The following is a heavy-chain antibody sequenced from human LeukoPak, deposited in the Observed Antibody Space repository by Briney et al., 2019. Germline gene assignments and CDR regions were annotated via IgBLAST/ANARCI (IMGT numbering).Heavy chain of an antibody. CDR2: FHTAGDT. CDR3: ARGSCSSSSCYERLNGLDV. J-gene: IGHJ6*02. CDR1: GFIFSNYD. V-gene: IGHV3-13*01. D-gene: IGHD2-2*01. Sequence: PGGSLRLSCAASGFIFSNYDMHWVRQATGKGLEWVSAFHTAGDTHYSGSVKGRFATSRENAKNSFYLQMNNLRAGDAAVYYCARGSCSSSSCYERLNGLDVWGQGTPVTISS.